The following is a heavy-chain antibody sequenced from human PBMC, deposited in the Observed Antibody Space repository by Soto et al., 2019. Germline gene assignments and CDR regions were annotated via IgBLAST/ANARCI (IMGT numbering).Heavy chain of an antibody. CDR2: ISGSGDST. CDR1: GFTFSSYA. V-gene: IGHV3-23*01. J-gene: IGHJ4*02. Sequence: EVQLLDSGGGLVQPGGSLRLSCAAYGFTFSSYAMNWVRQAPGKGLEWVSVISGSGDSTYYADSGKRRFTISRDNSKNTLYLQMNSLRTEDTAVYYCARRGPATYFDYWGQGTLVTVSS. CDR3: ARRGPATYFDY. D-gene: IGHD2-15*01.